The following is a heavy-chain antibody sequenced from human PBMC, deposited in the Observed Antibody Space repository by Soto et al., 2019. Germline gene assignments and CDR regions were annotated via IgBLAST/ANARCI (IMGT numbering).Heavy chain of an antibody. CDR3: ARGGDDYGDDFRIFDY. CDR2: IYYSGST. D-gene: IGHD4-17*01. V-gene: IGHV4-31*03. J-gene: IGHJ4*02. Sequence: SETLSLTCTVSGGSISSGGYYWSWIRQHPGKGLEWIGYIYYSGSTYYNPSLKSRVTISVDTSKNQFSLKLSSVTAADTAVYNCARGGDDYGDDFRIFDYWGQGTLVTVSS. CDR1: GGSISSGGYY.